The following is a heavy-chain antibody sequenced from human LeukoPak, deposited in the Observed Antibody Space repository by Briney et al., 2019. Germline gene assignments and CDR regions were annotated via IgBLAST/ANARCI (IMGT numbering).Heavy chain of an antibody. CDR1: GGSFSGYY. CDR3: ARSGYCSSTSCYNWFGP. J-gene: IGHJ5*02. D-gene: IGHD2-2*03. CDR2: INHSGST. V-gene: IGHV4-34*01. Sequence: SETLSLTCAVYGGSFSGYYWSWIRQPPGKGLEWIGEINHSGSTNYNPSLKSRVTISVDTSKNQFSLKLSSVTAADTAVYYCARSGYCSSTSCYNWFGPWGQGTLVTVSS.